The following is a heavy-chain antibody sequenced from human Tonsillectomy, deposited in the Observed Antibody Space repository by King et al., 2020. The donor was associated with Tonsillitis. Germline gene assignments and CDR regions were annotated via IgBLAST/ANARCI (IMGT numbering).Heavy chain of an antibody. CDR1: GFTFSNYE. V-gene: IGHV3-30*03. CDR2: IVPDGSKK. CDR3: AGDFDY. Sequence: VQLVESGGGVVQPGWSLRLSCAASGFTFSNYEMHWVRQAPGKGLEWVAVIVPDGSKKYYSDSVKGRFTISRDNSKNTLYVQMDSLRAEDTAVYYCAGDFDYWGQGTLVTVSS. J-gene: IGHJ4*02.